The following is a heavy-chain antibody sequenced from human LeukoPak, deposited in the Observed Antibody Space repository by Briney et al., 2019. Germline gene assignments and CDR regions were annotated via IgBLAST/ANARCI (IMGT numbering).Heavy chain of an antibody. V-gene: IGHV3-23*01. CDR1: GFTFSSYA. Sequence: AGGSLRLSCAASGFTFSSYAMSWVRQAPGKGLEWVSVIHDSGTTYYADSVKGRFLIFRDTSKNTVDLQMNSLRVEDTAVYYCAGRRSSGWYAYWGQGTLVTVSS. J-gene: IGHJ4*02. CDR2: IHDSGTT. D-gene: IGHD6-19*01. CDR3: AGRRSSGWYAY.